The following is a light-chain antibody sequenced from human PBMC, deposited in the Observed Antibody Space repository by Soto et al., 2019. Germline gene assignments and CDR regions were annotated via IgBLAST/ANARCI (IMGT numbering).Light chain of an antibody. V-gene: IGLV2-11*01. Sequence: QSALTQPRSVSGSPGQSVTISCTGTSSDFGGYNYVSWYQHHPGKAPKLMIYDVSERPSGVPDRFSGSKSGNTASLTISGLQAEDEADYYSCSYAGTFYVFGTGTKLTVL. CDR3: CSYAGTFYV. CDR2: DVS. CDR1: SSDFGGYNY. J-gene: IGLJ1*01.